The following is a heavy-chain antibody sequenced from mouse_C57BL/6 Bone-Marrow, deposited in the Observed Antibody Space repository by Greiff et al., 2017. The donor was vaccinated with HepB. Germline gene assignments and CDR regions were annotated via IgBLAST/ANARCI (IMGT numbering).Heavy chain of an antibody. D-gene: IGHD2-12*01. J-gene: IGHJ2*01. V-gene: IGHV5-9*01. Sequence: EVKVVESGGGLVKPGGSLKLSCAASGFTFSSYTMSWVRQTPEKRLEWVATISGGGGNTYYPDSVKGRFTISRDNAKNTLYLQMSSLRSEDTALYYCARHLYDGAYYFDYWGQGTTLTVSS. CDR3: ARHLYDGAYYFDY. CDR2: ISGGGGNT. CDR1: GFTFSSYT.